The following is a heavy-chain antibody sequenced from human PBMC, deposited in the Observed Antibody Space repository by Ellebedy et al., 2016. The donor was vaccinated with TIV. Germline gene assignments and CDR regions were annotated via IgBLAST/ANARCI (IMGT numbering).Heavy chain of an antibody. CDR2: INPADSDT. CDR3: ARLGYSYGYWGDTIDY. J-gene: IGHJ4*02. CDR1: RYNFTNYW. Sequence: GESLKISCKYSRYNFTNYWIGWVRQIPGKGLEWMGIINPADSDTRYSPSFQGQVTISADKSISTAYLQWSSLKASDTAMYYCARLGYSYGYWGDTIDYWGQGTLVTVSS. V-gene: IGHV5-51*01. D-gene: IGHD5-18*01.